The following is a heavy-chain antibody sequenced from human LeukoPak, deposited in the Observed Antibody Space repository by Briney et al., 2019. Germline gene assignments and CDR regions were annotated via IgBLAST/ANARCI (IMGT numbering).Heavy chain of an antibody. Sequence: SETLSLTCTVSGGPISSYYWSWIRQPPGKGLEWIGYIYYSGSTNYNPSLKSRVTISVDTSKNQFSLKLSSVTAADTAVYYCARTLYCSGGSCYPRGMDVWGQGTTVTVSS. V-gene: IGHV4-59*08. CDR1: GGPISSYY. D-gene: IGHD2-15*01. CDR2: IYYSGST. J-gene: IGHJ6*02. CDR3: ARTLYCSGGSCYPRGMDV.